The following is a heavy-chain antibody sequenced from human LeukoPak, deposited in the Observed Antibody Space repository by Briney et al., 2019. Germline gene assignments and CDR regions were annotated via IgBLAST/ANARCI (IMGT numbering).Heavy chain of an antibody. Sequence: GASVKVSCKASGGTFSSYAISWVRQAPGQGLEWMGWISAYNGNTNYAQKLQGRVTMTTDTSTSTAYMELRSLRSDDTAVYYCARIYLGYNWNDEGYYGMDVWGQGTTVTVSS. CDR2: ISAYNGNT. J-gene: IGHJ6*02. V-gene: IGHV1-18*01. CDR1: GGTFSSYA. CDR3: ARIYLGYNWNDEGYYGMDV. D-gene: IGHD1-1*01.